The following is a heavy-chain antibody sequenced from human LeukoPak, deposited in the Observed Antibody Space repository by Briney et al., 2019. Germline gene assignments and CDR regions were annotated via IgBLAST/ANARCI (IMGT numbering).Heavy chain of an antibody. Sequence: SETLSLTCTVSGGSIRSYYWSWIRQPPGKGLEWIGYIYYSGSTNYNPSLKSRVTISVDTSKNQFSLKLSSVTAADTAVYYCARDKKGIAARDYYYYMDVWGKGTTVTVSS. V-gene: IGHV4-59*01. D-gene: IGHD6-6*01. J-gene: IGHJ6*03. CDR3: ARDKKGIAARDYYYYMDV. CDR2: IYYSGST. CDR1: GGSIRSYY.